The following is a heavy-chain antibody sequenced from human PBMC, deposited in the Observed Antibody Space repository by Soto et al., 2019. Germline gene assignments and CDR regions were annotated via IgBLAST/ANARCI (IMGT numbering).Heavy chain of an antibody. D-gene: IGHD3-3*01. CDR2: ISSSSSYI. CDR1: GFTFSTYA. J-gene: IGHJ6*02. CDR3: ARDPSAVGGVADFWSGSFSPGMDV. V-gene: IGHV3-21*01. Sequence: TGGSLRLSCVASGFTFSTYAMDWVRQAPGKGLEWGSSISSSSSYIYYADSVKGRFTISRDNAKNTLYLQMNSLSAEDTAVYYCARDPSAVGGVADFWSGSFSPGMDVWGQGTTVTVSS.